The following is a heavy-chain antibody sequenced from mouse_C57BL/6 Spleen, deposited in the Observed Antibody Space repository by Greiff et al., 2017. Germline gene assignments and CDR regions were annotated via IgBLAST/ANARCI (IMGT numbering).Heavy chain of an antibody. CDR1: GFTFSDYY. J-gene: IGHJ2*01. Sequence: EVMLVESEGGLVQPGSSMKLSCTASGFTFSDYYMAWVRQVPEKGLEWVANINYDGSSTYYLDSLKSRFIISRDNAKNILYLQMSSLKSEDTATYYCARDRGDSLYYYYWGQGTTLTVSS. V-gene: IGHV5-16*01. D-gene: IGHD3-1*01. CDR3: ARDRGDSLYYYY. CDR2: INYDGSST.